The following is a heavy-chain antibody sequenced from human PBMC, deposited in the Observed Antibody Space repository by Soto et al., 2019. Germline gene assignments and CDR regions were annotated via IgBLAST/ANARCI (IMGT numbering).Heavy chain of an antibody. CDR3: ARLTYSSGYYYVDY. D-gene: IGHD3-22*01. CDR2: IHYSGST. CDR1: GGSISSYY. Sequence: SETLSLTCTVSGGSISSYYWSWIRQPPGKGLEWIGYIHYSGSTNYNPSLKSRVTISVDTSKNQFSLKLSSVTAADTAVYYCARLTYSSGYYYVDYWGQGTLVTVSS. J-gene: IGHJ4*02. V-gene: IGHV4-59*01.